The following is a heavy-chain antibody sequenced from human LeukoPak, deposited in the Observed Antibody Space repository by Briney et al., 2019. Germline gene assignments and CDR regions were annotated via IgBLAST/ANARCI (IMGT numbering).Heavy chain of an antibody. CDR1: GYTLTELS. D-gene: IGHD6-19*01. CDR2: FDPEDGET. J-gene: IGHJ5*02. V-gene: IGHV1-24*01. CDR3: ATDRGAVAGPNWFDP. Sequence: VKVSCKVSGYTLTELSMHWVRQAPGKGLEWMGGFDPEDGETIYAQKFQGRVTMTEDTSTDTAYMELSSLRSEDTAVYYCATDRGAVAGPNWFDPWGQGTLVTVSS.